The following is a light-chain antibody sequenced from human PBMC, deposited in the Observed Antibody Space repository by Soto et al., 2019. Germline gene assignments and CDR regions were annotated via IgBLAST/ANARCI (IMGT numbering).Light chain of an antibody. Sequence: DVVMTQSPLSLPVTLGQPASISCRSSQSLVHSDGKTYLNWFQQRPGQSPRSLIYKVSNRDSGVPDRFSGSGSGTDFTLKISRVEAEDVGVYYCRQGTHWPPYTFGQGTKLEIK. CDR1: QSLVHSDGKTY. J-gene: IGKJ2*01. CDR2: KVS. V-gene: IGKV2-30*02. CDR3: RQGTHWPPYT.